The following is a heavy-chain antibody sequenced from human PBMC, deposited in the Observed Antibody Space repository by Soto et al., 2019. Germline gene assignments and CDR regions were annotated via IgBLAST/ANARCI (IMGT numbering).Heavy chain of an antibody. J-gene: IGHJ5*02. CDR2: ISAYNGNT. CDR3: ARDRGITIFGVVIRDNWFDP. V-gene: IGHV1-18*04. D-gene: IGHD3-3*01. Sequence: ASVKVSCKASGYTFTSYGISWVRQAPGQGLEWMGWISAYNGNTNYAQKLQGRVTMTTDTSTSTAYMELRSLRSDDTAVYYCARDRGITIFGVVIRDNWFDPWGQGTLVTVS. CDR1: GYTFTSYG.